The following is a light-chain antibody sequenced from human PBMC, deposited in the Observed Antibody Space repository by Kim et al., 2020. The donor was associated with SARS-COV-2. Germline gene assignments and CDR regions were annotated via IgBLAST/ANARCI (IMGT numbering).Light chain of an antibody. V-gene: IGLV3-1*01. Sequence: SYELTQPPSVSVSPGQTASVACSGDTLGDKHASWYQQQPGQPPILVIYQDNKRPSGIPERFSGSMSGNTATLTISGTQAMDEADSYCQAWVSTSYVFGTG. CDR1: TLGDKH. CDR3: QAWVSTSYV. CDR2: QDN. J-gene: IGLJ1*01.